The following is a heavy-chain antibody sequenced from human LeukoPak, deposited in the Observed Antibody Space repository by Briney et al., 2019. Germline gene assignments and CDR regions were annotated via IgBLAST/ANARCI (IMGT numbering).Heavy chain of an antibody. CDR1: GLTVTNAW. V-gene: IGHV3-15*07. D-gene: IGHD3-10*01. CDR3: TTGIRGD. J-gene: IGHJ4*02. CDR2: IASKTDGGAT. Sequence: GGSLRLSCSASGLTVTNAWMNWVRQAPGEGLDWVGRIASKTDGGATDYAAPVKGRFTISRDDSKNTLNLQMNSLETEDTAVYYCTTGIRGDWGQGTLVTVSS.